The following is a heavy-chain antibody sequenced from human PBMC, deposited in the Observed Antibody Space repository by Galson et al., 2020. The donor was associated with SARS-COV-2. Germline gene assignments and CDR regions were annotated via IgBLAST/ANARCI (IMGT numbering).Heavy chain of an antibody. CDR3: VRDDGTAPYDY. D-gene: IGHD5-18*01. J-gene: IGHJ4*02. V-gene: IGHV3-53*05. CDR2: IYYQGTT. CDR1: GFAVSSKY. Sequence: GELLKIPCAASGFAVSSKYMSWVRQAPGKGPEGVRGIYYQGTTDYEDSVRGRFTISRDTSNNTVSLQMDSLRAEETGVYYCVRDDGTAPYDYWGQGTLVTVSS.